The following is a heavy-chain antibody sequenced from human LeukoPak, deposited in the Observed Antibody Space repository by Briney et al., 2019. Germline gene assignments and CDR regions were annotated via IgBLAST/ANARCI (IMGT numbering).Heavy chain of an antibody. D-gene: IGHD6-13*01. CDR1: GLTFTSSA. V-gene: IGHV1-58*02. CDR2: IVVGSGNT. Sequence: SVKVSCKSSGLTFTSSAMQWVRQARGQRLEWIGWIVVGSGNTNYAQKFQERVTITRDMSTSTAYMELSSLRSEDTAVYYCAADAGGAAAGLDFDYWGQGTLVTVSS. J-gene: IGHJ4*02. CDR3: AADAGGAAAGLDFDY.